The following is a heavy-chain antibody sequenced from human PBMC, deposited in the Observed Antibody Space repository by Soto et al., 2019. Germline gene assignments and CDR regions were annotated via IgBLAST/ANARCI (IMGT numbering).Heavy chain of an antibody. J-gene: IGHJ4*02. V-gene: IGHV4-34*01. D-gene: IGHD1-7*01. CDR3: ARGYRGTPLYYFDY. CDR2: INHSGST. CDR1: GGSFSGYY. Sequence: PSETLSLTCAVYGGSFSGYYWSWIRQPPGKGLEWIGEINHSGSTNYNPSLKSRVTISVDTSKNQFSLKLSSVTAADTAVYYCARGYRGTPLYYFDYWGQGTPVTVTS.